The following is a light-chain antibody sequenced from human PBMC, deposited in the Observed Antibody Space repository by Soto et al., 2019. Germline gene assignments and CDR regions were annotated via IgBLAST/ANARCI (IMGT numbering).Light chain of an antibody. V-gene: IGLV2-11*01. CDR3: CSYAGTYSYV. Sequence: QSALTQPRSVSGSPGQSVTISCPGTRSDVNDYKFVSWYQQHPGKAPKLMIFDVSERPSGVPDRFSASKSGNTASLSISGLQAEDEADYYCCSYAGTYSYVFGSGTKVTVL. CDR2: DVS. CDR1: RSDVNDYKF. J-gene: IGLJ1*01.